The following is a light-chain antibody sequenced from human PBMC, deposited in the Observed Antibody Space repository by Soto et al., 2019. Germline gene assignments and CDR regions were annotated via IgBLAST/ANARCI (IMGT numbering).Light chain of an antibody. V-gene: IGKV3-15*01. CDR1: LTVSTN. J-gene: IGKJ3*01. CDR2: YAP. Sequence: DIVMTQSPATLSVSPGERATLSCRASLTVSTNLAWYQQKPGQAPRLLIYYAPTRATGIPARFSGSGSVKEFTLTISSVQSEDSAVYYCQQYNNWPPGATFGPGTKVEIK. CDR3: QQYNNWPPGAT.